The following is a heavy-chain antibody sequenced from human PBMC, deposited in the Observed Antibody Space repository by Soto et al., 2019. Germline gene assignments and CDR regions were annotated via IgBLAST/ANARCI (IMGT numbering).Heavy chain of an antibody. V-gene: IGHV4-59*01. Sequence: SETLSLTCTIYGGSISSYFWSWIRQPPGKGLEWIGYIHYSGTTVYSPSLKSRVTMSIDTSENQFTLNLTSVTAADTAVYYCARDTGSYYLDSWGQGSLVTVSA. D-gene: IGHD1-26*01. CDR3: ARDTGSYYLDS. CDR2: IHYSGTT. J-gene: IGHJ4*01. CDR1: GGSISSYF.